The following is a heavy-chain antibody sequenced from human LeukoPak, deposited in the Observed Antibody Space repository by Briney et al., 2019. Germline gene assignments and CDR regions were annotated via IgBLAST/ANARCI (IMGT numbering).Heavy chain of an antibody. CDR2: ISYDGSNK. D-gene: IGHD6-13*01. J-gene: IGHJ4*02. CDR3: ARDPAAAAHFDY. Sequence: PGRSLRLSCAASGFTFSSYAMHWVRQAPGKGLGWVAVISYDGSNKYYADSVKGRFTISRDNSKNTLYLQMNSLRAEDTAVYYCARDPAAAAHFDYWGQGTLVTVSS. CDR1: GFTFSSYA. V-gene: IGHV3-30-3*01.